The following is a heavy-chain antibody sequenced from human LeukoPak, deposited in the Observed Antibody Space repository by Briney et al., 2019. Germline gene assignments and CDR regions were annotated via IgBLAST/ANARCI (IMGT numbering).Heavy chain of an antibody. CDR2: INHSGST. J-gene: IGHJ6*03. Sequence: PSETLSLTCAVYGGSFSGYYWSWIRQPPGKGLEWIGEINHSGSTNYNPSLKSRVTISVDTSKNQFSLKLSSVTAADTAVYYCARGEYGDYAGGYYYYMDVWGKRTTVTVSS. CDR3: ARGEYGDYAGGYYYYMDV. CDR1: GGSFSGYY. D-gene: IGHD4-17*01. V-gene: IGHV4-34*01.